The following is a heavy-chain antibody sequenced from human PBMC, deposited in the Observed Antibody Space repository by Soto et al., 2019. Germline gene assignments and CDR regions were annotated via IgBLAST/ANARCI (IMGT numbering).Heavy chain of an antibody. CDR3: ARANPGWGNPTHFDY. CDR2: ISSSGSTI. Sequence: PGGSVRLSCXASGFTFSDYYMSWIRQAPGKGLEWVSYISSSGSTIYYADSVKGRFTISRDNAKNSLYLQMNSLRAEDTAVYYCARANPGWGNPTHFDYWGQGTLVTVSS. J-gene: IGHJ4*02. CDR1: GFTFSDYY. D-gene: IGHD1-1*01. V-gene: IGHV3-11*01.